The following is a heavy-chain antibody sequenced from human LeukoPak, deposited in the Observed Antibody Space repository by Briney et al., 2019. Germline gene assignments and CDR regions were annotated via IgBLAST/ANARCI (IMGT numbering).Heavy chain of an antibody. CDR1: GLTLSRYD. CDR2: IGTRGDT. D-gene: IGHD6-19*01. CDR3: VRAPPYSSASWGYYGMDV. J-gene: IGHJ6*02. V-gene: IGHV3-13*01. Sequence: GGSLRLSCAASGLTLSRYDMHWVRQATGEGLEWVSAIGTRGDTYYAGSVKGRFTMPRENAKNSLYLQMNSLSAGDTAVYYCVRAPPYSSASWGYYGMDVWGQGTTVTVSS.